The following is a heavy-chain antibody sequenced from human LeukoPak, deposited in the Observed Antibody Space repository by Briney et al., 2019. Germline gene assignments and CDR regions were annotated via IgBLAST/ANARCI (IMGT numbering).Heavy chain of an antibody. CDR2: ISYDGSNK. D-gene: IGHD3-9*01. CDR3: ARAPIRYFDWSLGGY. CDR1: GFTFSSYA. V-gene: IGHV3-30*01. Sequence: GGSLRLSCAASGFTFSSYAMHWVRQAPGKGLEWVAVISYDGSNKYYADSVKGRFTIFRDNSKNTPYLQMNSLRAEDTAVYYCARAPIRYFDWSLGGYWGQGTLVTVSS. J-gene: IGHJ4*02.